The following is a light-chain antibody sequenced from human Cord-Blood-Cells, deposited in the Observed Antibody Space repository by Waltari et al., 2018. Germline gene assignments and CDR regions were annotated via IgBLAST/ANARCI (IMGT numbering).Light chain of an antibody. J-gene: IGLJ2*01. Sequence: QSALTQPASVSGSPRQSITISCTGTSSHVGSYTLFSWDQQHPGKAPKRMIYEGSKRPSGVSNRFSGSKSGNTDSLTISGLQAEDEADYYCCSYAGSSNVVFGGGTKLTVL. CDR1: SSHVGSYTL. CDR3: CSYAGSSNVV. V-gene: IGLV2-23*01. CDR2: EGS.